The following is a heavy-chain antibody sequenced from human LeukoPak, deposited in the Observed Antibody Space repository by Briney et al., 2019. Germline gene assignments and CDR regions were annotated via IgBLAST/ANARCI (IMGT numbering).Heavy chain of an antibody. Sequence: ASVKVSCKASGYTFTSYYMHWVRQAPGQGLEWMGIINPSGGSTSYAQKFQGRLTMTTDTSTSTAYMELRSLRSDDSAVYYCARGGNSSSWYTSDYWGQGTLVTVSS. D-gene: IGHD6-13*01. V-gene: IGHV1-46*01. J-gene: IGHJ4*02. CDR2: INPSGGST. CDR3: ARGGNSSSWYTSDY. CDR1: GYTFTSYY.